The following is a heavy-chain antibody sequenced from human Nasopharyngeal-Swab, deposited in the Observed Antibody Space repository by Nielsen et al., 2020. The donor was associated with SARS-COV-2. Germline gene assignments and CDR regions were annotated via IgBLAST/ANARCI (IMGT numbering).Heavy chain of an antibody. CDR3: ARGTRSLWYGDHLGAFDI. CDR2: VIPIFGTA. D-gene: IGHD4-17*01. CDR1: GGTFSSYA. V-gene: IGHV1-69*13. Sequence: SVKVSCKASGGTFSSYAISWVRQAPGQGLEWMGGVIPIFGTANYAQKFQGRVTITADESTSTAYMELSSLRSEDTAVYYCARGTRSLWYGDHLGAFDIWGQGTMVTVSS. J-gene: IGHJ3*02.